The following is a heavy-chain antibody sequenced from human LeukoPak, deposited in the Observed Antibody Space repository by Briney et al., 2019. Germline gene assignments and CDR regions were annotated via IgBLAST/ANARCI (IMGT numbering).Heavy chain of an antibody. CDR1: GFTFSSYG. V-gene: IGHV3-33*01. Sequence: PGGSLRLSCAASGFTFSSYGMHWVRQAPGKGLEWVAVIWYDGSNKYYADSVKGRFTISRDNSKNTLYLQMNSLRAEDTAVYYCARDGVSPGEQWLVRDYYYYYGMDVWGQGTTVTVSS. CDR3: ARDGVSPGEQWLVRDYYYYYGMDV. J-gene: IGHJ6*02. D-gene: IGHD6-19*01. CDR2: IWYDGSNK.